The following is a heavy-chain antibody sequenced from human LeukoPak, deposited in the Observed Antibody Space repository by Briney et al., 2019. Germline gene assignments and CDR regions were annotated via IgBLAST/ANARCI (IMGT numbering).Heavy chain of an antibody. V-gene: IGHV3-53*01. J-gene: IGHJ3*02. Sequence: PGRSLRLSCAASGFTVSSNYMSWVRQAPGKGLEWVSVIYSGGSTYYADSVKGRFTISRDNSKNTLYLQMNSLRAEDTAVYYCARRDGSGSYRGAFDIWGQGTMVTVSS. CDR2: IYSGGST. D-gene: IGHD3-10*01. CDR1: GFTVSSNY. CDR3: ARRDGSGSYRGAFDI.